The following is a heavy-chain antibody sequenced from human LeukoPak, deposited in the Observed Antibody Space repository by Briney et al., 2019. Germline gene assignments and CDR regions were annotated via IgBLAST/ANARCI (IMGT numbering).Heavy chain of an antibody. D-gene: IGHD5-24*01. CDR2: FNPSGGTT. CDR3: TRDQGDGYNYPFDY. V-gene: IGHV1-46*03. J-gene: IGHJ4*02. Sequence: GASVKVSCKASGYTFTNYYMHWVRQAPGQGLEWMGRFNPSGGTTTYAQKFQGRVTMTRDTSTSTVYMELSSLRSEDTAAYYCTRDQGDGYNYPFDYWGQGTLVTVSS. CDR1: GYTFTNYY.